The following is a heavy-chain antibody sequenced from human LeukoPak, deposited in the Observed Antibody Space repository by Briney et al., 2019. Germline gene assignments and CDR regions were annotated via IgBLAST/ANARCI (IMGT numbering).Heavy chain of an antibody. CDR2: IYYSGST. Sequence: PSETLSLTCTVSGGSISSSSYYWGWIRQPPGKGLEWIGSIYYSGSTYYNPSLKSRVTISVDTSKNQFSLKLSSVTAADTAVYYCARLYGGNFPFDYWGQGTLVTVSS. J-gene: IGHJ4*02. V-gene: IGHV4-39*01. CDR1: GGSISSSSYY. D-gene: IGHD4-23*01. CDR3: ARLYGGNFPFDY.